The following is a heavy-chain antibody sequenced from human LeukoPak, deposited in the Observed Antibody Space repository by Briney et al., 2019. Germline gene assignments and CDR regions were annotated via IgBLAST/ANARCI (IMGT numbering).Heavy chain of an antibody. Sequence: PSETLSLTCTVSGASISSSNYYWGWIRQPPGKGLEWIGGIYTSGSTNYNPSLKSRVTMSVDTSKNQFSLKLSSVTAADTAVYYCAREELPGAFDIWGQGTMVTVSS. CDR1: GASISSSNYY. CDR2: IYTSGST. CDR3: AREELPGAFDI. D-gene: IGHD1-26*01. J-gene: IGHJ3*02. V-gene: IGHV4-39*07.